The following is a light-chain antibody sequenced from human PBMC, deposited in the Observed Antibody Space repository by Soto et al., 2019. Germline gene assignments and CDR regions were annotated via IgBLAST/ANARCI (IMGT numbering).Light chain of an antibody. CDR3: QTWGTGSASVE. J-gene: IGLJ7*01. Sequence: QLVLTQSPSASASLGASVKLTCTLSSGHSNYAIAWHQQQPEKGPRYLMKVNSGGSHIKGDGIPDRFSGSSSGAERYLFISSLQSEDEADYYCQTWGTGSASVEFGGGTQLTVL. V-gene: IGLV4-69*01. CDR1: SGHSNYA. CDR2: VNSGGSH.